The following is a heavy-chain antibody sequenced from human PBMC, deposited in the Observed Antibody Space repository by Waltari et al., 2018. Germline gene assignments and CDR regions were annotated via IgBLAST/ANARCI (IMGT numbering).Heavy chain of an antibody. D-gene: IGHD2-15*01. CDR2: IYPGVDT. CDR3: ARRGRLSSYFFDY. Sequence: QLHLQESGPGLLQPSETLSLPCAVSGYSISGVDFWCWIRKPPGKGLEWIGSIYPGVDTYFNPSLKSRVTISVDKSKNQYSLNLRAMTAADTAVYYCARRGRLSSYFFDYWGQGTLVTVSS. V-gene: IGHV4-38-2*01. J-gene: IGHJ4*02. CDR1: GYSISGVDF.